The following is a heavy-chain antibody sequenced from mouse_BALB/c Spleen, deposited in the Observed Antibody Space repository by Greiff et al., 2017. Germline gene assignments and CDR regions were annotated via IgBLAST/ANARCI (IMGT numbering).Heavy chain of an antibody. CDR2: ISSGGST. J-gene: IGHJ1*01. CDR3: ARGITTVVAHFDV. V-gene: IGHV5-6-5*01. CDR1: GFTFSSYA. D-gene: IGHD1-1*01. Sequence: DVKLVESGGGLVKPGGSLKLSCAASGFTFSSYAMSWVRQTPEKRLEWVASISSGGSTYYPDSVKGRFTISRDNARNILYLQMSSLRSEDTAMYYCARGITTVVAHFDVWGAGTTVTVSS.